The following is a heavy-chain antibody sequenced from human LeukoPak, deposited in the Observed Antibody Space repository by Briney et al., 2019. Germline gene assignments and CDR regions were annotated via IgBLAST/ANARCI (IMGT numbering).Heavy chain of an antibody. V-gene: IGHV3-21*01. CDR2: ISISSNYI. J-gene: IGHJ6*03. CDR3: ARVSHTMLRGASQYDYYSYMDV. D-gene: IGHD3-10*01. CDR1: GFTFSRYS. Sequence: GGSLRLSCAASGFTFSRYSMNWVRQAPGKGLEWVSSISISSNYIYYADSVKGRFTISRDDAKNSLFLQMNSLRAEDTAVYYCARVSHTMLRGASQYDYYSYMDVWGKGTTVTIS.